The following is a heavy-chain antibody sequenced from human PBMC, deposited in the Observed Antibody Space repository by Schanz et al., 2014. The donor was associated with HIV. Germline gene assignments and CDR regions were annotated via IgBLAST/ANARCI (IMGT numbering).Heavy chain of an antibody. CDR3: ARGATTYSSGYYYPDY. Sequence: QLVESGGGLVQPGGSLRLSCVASEFTFSGYWMHWVRQAPGKGLVWVSRISRDGSSTSYADSVKGRFTISRDNAKNSLYLQMNSLRDEDTAVYYCARGATTYSSGYYYPDYWGQGTLVTVSS. V-gene: IGHV3-74*01. CDR2: ISRDGSST. CDR1: EFTFSGYW. D-gene: IGHD3-22*01. J-gene: IGHJ4*02.